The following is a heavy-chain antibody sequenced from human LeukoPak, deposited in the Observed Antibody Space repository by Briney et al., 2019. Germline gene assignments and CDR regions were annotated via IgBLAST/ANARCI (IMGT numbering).Heavy chain of an antibody. CDR2: IYYSGST. Sequence: SETLSLTCTVSGGSISSYYWSWIRQPAGKGLEWIGRIYYSGSTYYNPSLKSRVTMSVDTSKNQFSLKLSSVTAADTAVYFCLRYGSGSYHNSFDYWGQGTLVTVSS. CDR1: GGSISSYY. J-gene: IGHJ4*02. CDR3: LRYGSGSYHNSFDY. D-gene: IGHD3-10*01. V-gene: IGHV4-59*05.